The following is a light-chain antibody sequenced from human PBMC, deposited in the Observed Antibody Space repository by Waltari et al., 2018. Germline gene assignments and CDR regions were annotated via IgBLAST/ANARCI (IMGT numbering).Light chain of an antibody. CDR1: SSNIGAGYD. V-gene: IGLV1-40*01. Sequence: QSVLTQPPSVSGAPGQRVTISCTGNSSNIGAGYDVHWYQQLPGTAPKLLMYGNINRPSGVPDRFSGSKSGTSASLAITGLQAEDEADYYCQSYDSSLSAHVVFGGGTKVTVL. CDR3: QSYDSSLSAHVV. CDR2: GNI. J-gene: IGLJ2*01.